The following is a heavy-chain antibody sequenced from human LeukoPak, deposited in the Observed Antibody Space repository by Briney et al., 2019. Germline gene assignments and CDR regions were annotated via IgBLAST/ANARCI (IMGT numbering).Heavy chain of an antibody. CDR2: IYTSGST. CDR1: GGSMSSCY. D-gene: IGHD3-22*01. Sequence: SETLSLTCSVWGGSMSSCYWSWLRQPAGKGREGVGRIYTSGSTTYTPSPKSRVTMSVYTSKNQFSLNLSSVTAADTAVYYCARDQIAAPRYYYIYVWGKGTTVTVSS. V-gene: IGHV4-4*07. J-gene: IGHJ6*03. CDR3: ARDQIAAPRYYYIYV.